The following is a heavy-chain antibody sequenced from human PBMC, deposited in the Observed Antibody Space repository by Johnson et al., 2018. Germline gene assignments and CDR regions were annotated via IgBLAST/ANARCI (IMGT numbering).Heavy chain of an antibody. Sequence: VQLVESGAAVKKPGSSXTVSCKTSGGTLSSYAFSWVRPTPGQGLEWMGGIIGMFGIAHSAQKFQGRVTITADEFTSTAYMELSSLTSEDTAVYYCARSAYYYHTGYFQHWGQGTIVTVSS. D-gene: IGHD3-22*01. CDR1: GGTLSSYA. V-gene: IGHV1-69*01. J-gene: IGHJ1*01. CDR3: ARSAYYYHTGYFQH. CDR2: IIGMFGIA.